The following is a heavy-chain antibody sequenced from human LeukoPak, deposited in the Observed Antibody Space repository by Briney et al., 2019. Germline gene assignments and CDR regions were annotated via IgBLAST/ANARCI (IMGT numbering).Heavy chain of an antibody. D-gene: IGHD5-18*01. CDR3: ARGNLQLWPIFDY. CDR2: ISSSGSII. CDR1: GFTFSDYY. V-gene: IGHV3-11*01. J-gene: IGHJ4*02. Sequence: GGSLRLSCAASGFTFSDYYMSWIRQAPGKGLEWVSYISSSGSIIYYADSVKGRFTISRDNAKNSLYLQMNSLRAEDTAVYYCARGNLQLWPIFDYWGQGTLVTVSS.